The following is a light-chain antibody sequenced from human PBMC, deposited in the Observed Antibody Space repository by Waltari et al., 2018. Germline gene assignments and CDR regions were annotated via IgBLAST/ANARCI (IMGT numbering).Light chain of an antibody. CDR2: EVT. V-gene: IGLV2-8*01. CDR1: SSDVGGYNY. J-gene: IGLJ3*02. Sequence: QSALTQPPSASGSPGQSVTISCTGTSSDVGGYNYVSWYQQYPGKAPKLMIYEVTKRPSGVPDRFCGSRSGNTASLTVSGLQAEDEADYYCSSYAGSNNWVFGGGTKLTVL. CDR3: SSYAGSNNWV.